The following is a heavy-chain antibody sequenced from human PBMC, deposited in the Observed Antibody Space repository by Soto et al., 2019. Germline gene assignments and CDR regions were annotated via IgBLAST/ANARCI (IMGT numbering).Heavy chain of an antibody. J-gene: IGHJ6*02. CDR2: AYYRSKWYI. CDR1: GDSVSSDSAA. Sequence: SQTLSLTCAISGDSVSSDSAAWNWIRQSPSRGLEWLGRAYYRSKWYIEYAPSVNRRITINPDTSKNQLSLQLISVNPEDTAVYYCVRSRVFIAVTSVTNYYYYYGMDVWGQGTTVTVSS. CDR3: VRSRVFIAVTSVTNYYYYYGMDV. D-gene: IGHD6-19*01. V-gene: IGHV6-1*01.